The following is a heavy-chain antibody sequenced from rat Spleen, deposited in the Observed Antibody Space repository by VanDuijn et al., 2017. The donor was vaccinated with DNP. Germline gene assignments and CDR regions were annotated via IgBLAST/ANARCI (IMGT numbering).Heavy chain of an antibody. CDR1: GFTFSDYN. J-gene: IGHJ3*01. CDR3: ATGVYGGYEDWFAY. D-gene: IGHD1-11*01. Sequence: EVQLVESGGGSVQPGRSLKLSCAASGFTFSDYNMAWVRQAPKKGLEWVATISYEGSSTHYGDSVKGRFTISRDNAKNTQYLQMDSLRSEDTATYYCATGVYGGYEDWFAYWGQGTLVTVSS. V-gene: IGHV5-7*01. CDR2: ISYEGSST.